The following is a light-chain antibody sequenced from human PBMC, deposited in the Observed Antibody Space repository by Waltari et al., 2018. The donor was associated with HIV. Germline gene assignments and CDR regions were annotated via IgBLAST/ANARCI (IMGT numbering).Light chain of an antibody. Sequence: EIVMTQSPASLSVSPGERATLSCRASQSVSSNLAWYQQRPGQAPRLLIYGASTRATGIPARFSGSGSGTEFALTISSLQSEDFAVYYCQQYSDWPPGTFGQGTNVEIE. J-gene: IGKJ1*01. CDR2: GAS. CDR1: QSVSSN. V-gene: IGKV3-15*01. CDR3: QQYSDWPPGT.